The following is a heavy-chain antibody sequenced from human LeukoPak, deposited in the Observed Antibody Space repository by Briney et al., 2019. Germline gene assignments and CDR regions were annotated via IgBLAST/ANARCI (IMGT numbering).Heavy chain of an antibody. CDR1: GFTFDDYG. Sequence: SGGSLRPSCAASGFTFDDYGMSWVRQAPGKGLEWVSGINWNGGSTGYADSVKGRFTISRDNAKNSLYLQMNSLRAEDTALYHCARVQYYYDSSGYLNLYYFDYWGQGTLVTVSS. J-gene: IGHJ4*02. CDR2: INWNGGST. CDR3: ARVQYYYDSSGYLNLYYFDY. D-gene: IGHD3-22*01. V-gene: IGHV3-20*01.